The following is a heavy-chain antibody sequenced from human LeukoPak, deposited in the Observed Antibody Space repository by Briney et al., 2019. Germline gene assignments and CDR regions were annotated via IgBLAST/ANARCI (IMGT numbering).Heavy chain of an antibody. V-gene: IGHV3-20*01. CDR2: INWNGGST. Sequence: GGSLRLSCAASGFTFDDYGMSWVRQAPGKGLEWVSGINWNGGSTGYADSVKGRFTISRDNAKNSLYLQMNSLRAEDTALYHCARDLGGSYPGTFDYWGQGTPVAVSS. CDR3: ARDLGGSYPGTFDY. D-gene: IGHD1-26*01. J-gene: IGHJ4*02. CDR1: GFTFDDYG.